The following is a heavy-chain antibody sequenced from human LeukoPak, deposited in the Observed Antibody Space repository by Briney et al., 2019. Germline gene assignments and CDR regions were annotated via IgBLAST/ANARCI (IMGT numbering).Heavy chain of an antibody. CDR2: IYYSGST. CDR3: ARDWGLGGYDSSGYGPFDI. Sequence: SETLSLTCTVSGGSISSSSYYWGWIRQPPGKGLEWIGSIYYSGSTYYNPSLKSRVTISVDTFKNQFSLKLSSVTAADTAVYYCARDWGLGGYDSSGYGPFDIWGQGTMVTVSS. V-gene: IGHV4-39*07. D-gene: IGHD3-22*01. CDR1: GGSISSSSYY. J-gene: IGHJ3*02.